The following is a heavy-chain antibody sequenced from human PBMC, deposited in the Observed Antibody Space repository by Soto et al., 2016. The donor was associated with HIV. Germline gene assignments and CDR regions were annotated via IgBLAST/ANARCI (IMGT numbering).Heavy chain of an antibody. V-gene: IGHV3-49*04. Sequence: EVQLVESGGDLVRPGRSLRLSCTTSGFTFGDFPMTWVRQAPGKGLEWVGYIRAKAYGGTTEYAASVKGRFTISRDDSQRIAYLQMNSLKTEDTAVYYCTRGSGRYEYWGQGILVTVSS. CDR2: IRAKAYGGTT. CDR3: TRGSGRYEY. J-gene: IGHJ4*02. D-gene: IGHD3-10*01. CDR1: GFTFGDFP.